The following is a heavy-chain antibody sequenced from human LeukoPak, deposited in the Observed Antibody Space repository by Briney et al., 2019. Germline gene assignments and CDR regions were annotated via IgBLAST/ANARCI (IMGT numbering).Heavy chain of an antibody. V-gene: IGHV1-69*01. Sequence: SWVKVSCKASGGTFSSYAISWVRQAPGQGLEWMGGIIPRFGTANYAQKFQGRVTITADESTTTAYMELSSLRSEDTAVYYCARLYYYDSSGYYWHFDLWGRGSLVTVSS. J-gene: IGHJ2*01. CDR3: ARLYYYDSSGYYWHFDL. CDR1: GGTFSSYA. D-gene: IGHD3-22*01. CDR2: IIPRFGTA.